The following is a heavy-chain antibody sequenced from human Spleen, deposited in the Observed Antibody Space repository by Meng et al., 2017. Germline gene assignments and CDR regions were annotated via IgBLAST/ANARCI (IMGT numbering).Heavy chain of an antibody. D-gene: IGHD6-13*01. CDR2: INRDGRTT. J-gene: IGHJ4*02. CDR3: AREDSSN. V-gene: IGHV3-74*01. Sequence: GESLKISCAASGFTFDDYAMHWVRQAPGKGLVWVSRINRDGRTTNYADSVKGRFTISRDNAKNTLYLQMDSLRAEDTAVYYCAREDSSNWGQGTLVTVSS. CDR1: GFTFDDYA.